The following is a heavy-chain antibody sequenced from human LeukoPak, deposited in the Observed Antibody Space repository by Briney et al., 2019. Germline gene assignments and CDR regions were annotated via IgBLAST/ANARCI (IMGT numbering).Heavy chain of an antibody. D-gene: IGHD5-18*01. CDR1: GFTFSSYE. CDR2: ISSGGSTI. CDR3: ARGDTAMVPWYFDL. V-gene: IGHV3-48*03. J-gene: IGHJ2*01. Sequence: GGSLRLSCAASGFTFSSYEMNWVRQAPGKGLEWVSYISSGGSTIYYADSVKGRFTISRDNAKNSLYLQMNSLRAEDTAVYYCARGDTAMVPWYFDLWGRGTLVTVSS.